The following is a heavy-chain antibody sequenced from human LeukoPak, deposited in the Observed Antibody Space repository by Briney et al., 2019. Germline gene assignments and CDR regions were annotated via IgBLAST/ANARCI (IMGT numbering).Heavy chain of an antibody. J-gene: IGHJ4*02. CDR1: GVSISSYY. CDR2: IYTSGST. V-gene: IGHV4-4*07. CDR3: ASGVWGTYRLDY. D-gene: IGHD3-16*02. Sequence: SETLSLTCTVSGVSISSYYWSWVRQPAGKGLEWIGRIYTSGSTNYNPSLKSRVTLSVDTSKNQFSLKLSSVTAADTAVYYCASGVWGTYRLDYWGQGALVTVSS.